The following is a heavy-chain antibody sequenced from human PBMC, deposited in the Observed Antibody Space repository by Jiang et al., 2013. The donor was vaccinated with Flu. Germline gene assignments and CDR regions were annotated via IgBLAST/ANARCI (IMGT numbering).Heavy chain of an antibody. D-gene: IGHD3-22*01. V-gene: IGHV1-18*04. CDR3: ARELHSRPADY. CDR2: IDTYNGNT. J-gene: IGHJ4*02. Sequence: GAEVKKPGASVKVSCKTSGYTFVSHHVSWVRQAPGQGLEWMGRIDTYNGNTSYAPKLQGRVTMTTQKATNTVYMELGSLRSDDTAVYYCARELHSRPADYWGQGTLVTVSS. CDR1: GYTFVSHH.